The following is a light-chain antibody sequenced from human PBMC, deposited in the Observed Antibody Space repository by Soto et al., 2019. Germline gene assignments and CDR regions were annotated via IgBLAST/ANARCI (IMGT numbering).Light chain of an antibody. CDR2: DAS. CDR1: QRVSGNY. J-gene: IGKJ2*02. V-gene: IGKV3-20*01. Sequence: EIVLTQSPGTLSLSPGDFATLSCRASQRVSGNYLAWYQQKPGQAPRLLIYDASNRATGLADRFSGSVSGTDFTLTVSRLESEDFAVYYCQQFGTPPGTFGQGTRLDIK. CDR3: QQFGTPPGT.